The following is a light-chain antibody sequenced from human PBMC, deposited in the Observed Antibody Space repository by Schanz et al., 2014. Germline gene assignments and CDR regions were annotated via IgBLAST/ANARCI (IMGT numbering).Light chain of an antibody. V-gene: IGLV2-11*01. Sequence: QSALTQPRSVSGSPGQSVTISCAGTSSDVGGHNYVSWYQQHPGKAPKLIIYDVSVRPSGVSNRFSGSGSGNTASLTISGLQTEDEADYYCSSYGGSNFVVFGGGTKLTVL. J-gene: IGLJ2*01. CDR2: DVS. CDR3: SSYGGSNFVV. CDR1: SSDVGGHNY.